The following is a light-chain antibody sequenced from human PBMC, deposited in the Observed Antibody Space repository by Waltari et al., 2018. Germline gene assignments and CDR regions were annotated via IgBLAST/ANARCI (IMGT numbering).Light chain of an antibody. J-gene: IGKJ2*01. V-gene: IGKV1-33*01. CDR1: QEIRKY. CDR2: DAS. Sequence: DVQMTQSPSSLSASVGDRVTITCQASQEIRKYLNWYQQKPGKDPNLLISDASTLRPGVPSRFSGSGSGTDFTLIISVLQPEDIATYHCQQYDVLPYTFGQGTKLEIK. CDR3: QQYDVLPYT.